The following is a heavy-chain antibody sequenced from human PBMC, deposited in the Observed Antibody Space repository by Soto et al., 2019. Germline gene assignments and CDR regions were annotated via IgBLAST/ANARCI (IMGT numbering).Heavy chain of an antibody. CDR3: ARQEVAGTGWFDP. J-gene: IGHJ5*02. D-gene: IGHD6-19*01. CDR1: GGSISSSSYY. Sequence: ASETLSLTCTVSGGSISSSSYYWGWIRQPPGKGLEWIGSIYYSGSTYYNPSLKSRVTISVDTSKNQFSLKLSSVTAADTAVYYCARQEVAGTGWFDPWGQGTLVTVSS. CDR2: IYYSGST. V-gene: IGHV4-39*01.